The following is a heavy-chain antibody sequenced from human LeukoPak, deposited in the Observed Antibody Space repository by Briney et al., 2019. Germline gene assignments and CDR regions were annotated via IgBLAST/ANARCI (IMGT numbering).Heavy chain of an antibody. CDR3: ARRTSGAFDF. CDR1: GFTFRNYA. J-gene: IGHJ4*02. D-gene: IGHD5-12*01. CDR2: IPSSGDGT. Sequence: QAGGSLRLSCAASGFTFRNYAMTWVRQAPGKGLEWVSSIPSSGDGTYYADSVKGRFTISRDNSKNMLYLQMNSLRAEDTAVYYCARRTSGAFDFWDQGTLVTVSS. V-gene: IGHV3-23*01.